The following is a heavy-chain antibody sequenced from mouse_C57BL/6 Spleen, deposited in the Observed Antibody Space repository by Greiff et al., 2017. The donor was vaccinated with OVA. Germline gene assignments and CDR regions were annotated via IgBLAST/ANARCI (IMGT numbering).Heavy chain of an antibody. CDR1: GYSFTDYN. J-gene: IGHJ2*01. Sequence: SGPELVKPGASVKISCKASGYSFTDYNMNWVKQSNGKSLEWIGVINPNYGTTSYNQKFKGKATLTVDQSSSTAYMQLNSLTSEDSAVYYCAREAHYYGSSYGTYYFDYWGQGTTLTVSS. V-gene: IGHV1-39*01. D-gene: IGHD1-1*01. CDR3: AREAHYYGSSYGTYYFDY. CDR2: INPNYGTT.